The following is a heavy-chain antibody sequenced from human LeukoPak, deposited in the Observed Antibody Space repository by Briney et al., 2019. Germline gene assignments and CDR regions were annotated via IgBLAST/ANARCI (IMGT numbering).Heavy chain of an antibody. J-gene: IGHJ4*02. CDR3: ARGGARDYHDSSGYPFFDY. Sequence: SETLSLTCAVYGGSFSGYYWSWIRQPPGKGLEWIGEINHSGSTNYNPSLKSRVTISVDTSKNQFSLKLSSVTAADTAVYYCARGGARDYHDSSGYPFFDYWGQGTLVTVSS. V-gene: IGHV4-34*01. CDR1: GGSFSGYY. D-gene: IGHD3-22*01. CDR2: INHSGST.